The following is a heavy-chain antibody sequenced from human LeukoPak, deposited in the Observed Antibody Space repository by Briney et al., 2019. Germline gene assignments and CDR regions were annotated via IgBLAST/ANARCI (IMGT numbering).Heavy chain of an antibody. CDR3: ATAPTGSGYPFDY. D-gene: IGHD3-22*01. V-gene: IGHV1-24*01. CDR2: FDPEDGET. Sequence: ASVKVSCKVSGYTLTELSMHWVRQAPGKGLEWMGGFDPEDGETIYAQKLQGRVTMTEDTSTDTAYMELSSLRSEDTAVYYCATAPTGSGYPFDYWGQGTLVTVSS. J-gene: IGHJ4*02. CDR1: GYTLTELS.